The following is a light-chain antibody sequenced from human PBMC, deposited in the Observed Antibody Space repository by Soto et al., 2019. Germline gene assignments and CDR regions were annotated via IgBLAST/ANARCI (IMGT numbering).Light chain of an antibody. Sequence: QLVLTQSSSASASLGSSVKLTCTLSSGYSTYIIAWHQQQPGKAPRYLMKVERSGSYNKGSGVPDRFSGSSSGADRYLTISNLQSEDEADYYCETWDRNTFVVFGGGTKLTVL. V-gene: IGLV4-60*03. CDR2: VERSGSY. CDR3: ETWDRNTFVV. J-gene: IGLJ2*01. CDR1: SGYSTYI.